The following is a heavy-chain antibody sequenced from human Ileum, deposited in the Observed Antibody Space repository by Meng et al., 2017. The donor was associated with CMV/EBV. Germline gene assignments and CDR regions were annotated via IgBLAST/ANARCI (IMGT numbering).Heavy chain of an antibody. V-gene: IGHV3-23*03. Sequence: GGSLRLSCAASGFTFSSYAMSWVRQAPGKGLAWVSVIYSGGSSTYYADAVKGRFTISRDNSKDTLYLQMNSRRAEDTAVYYCAKDSYCYDSSGYYDYWGQGTLVTVSS. CDR3: AKDSYCYDSSGYYDY. J-gene: IGHJ4*02. CDR1: GFTFSSYA. D-gene: IGHD3-22*01. CDR2: IYSGGSST.